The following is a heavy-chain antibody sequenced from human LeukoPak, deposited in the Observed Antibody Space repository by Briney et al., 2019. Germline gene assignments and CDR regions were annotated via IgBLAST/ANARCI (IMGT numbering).Heavy chain of an antibody. CDR1: GFTFSTYW. J-gene: IGHJ5*02. CDR2: IKFDGSET. D-gene: IGHD2/OR15-2a*01. Sequence: GGSLRHSCAASGFTFSTYWMNWVRQSPGKGLEWVAKIKFDGSETFYVDSAKGRFTISRDDAKNLLYLQMNTLRAEDTAVYYCARDANRGGEFDLWGQGTLVTVSS. V-gene: IGHV3-7*01. CDR3: ARDANRGGEFDL.